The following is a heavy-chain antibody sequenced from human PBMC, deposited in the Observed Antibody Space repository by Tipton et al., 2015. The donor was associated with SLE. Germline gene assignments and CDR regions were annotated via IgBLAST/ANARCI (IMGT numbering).Heavy chain of an antibody. CDR2: IRSKAYGGTT. CDR1: GFTFVNYA. D-gene: IGHD2-15*01. V-gene: IGHV3-49*03. Sequence: SLRLSCTASGFTFVNYALNWFRQAPGKGLEWVGFIRSKAYGGTTEYAASVKGRVTISRDDSKSIAYLQMNSLKTEDTAVYYCARDYRAGSFDPWGQGTLVTVSS. J-gene: IGHJ5*02. CDR3: ARDYRAGSFDP.